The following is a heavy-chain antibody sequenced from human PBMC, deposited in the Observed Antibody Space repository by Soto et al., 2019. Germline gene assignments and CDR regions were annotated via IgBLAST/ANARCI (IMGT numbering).Heavy chain of an antibody. CDR3: ARDLGKEFGGVIRGPNYYYRDV. J-gene: IGHJ6*03. CDR1: ADSISNYY. Sequence: LPETLSLTCTVSADSISNYYWSWIRQPPGKGLEWIGYFSYRGSTNYNPSLKSRVTISVDTSRNQFSLKLSSVTAADTAVYYCARDLGKEFGGVIRGPNYYYRDVWGKGTTVTVS. D-gene: IGHD3-16*01. CDR2: FSYRGST. V-gene: IGHV4-59*12.